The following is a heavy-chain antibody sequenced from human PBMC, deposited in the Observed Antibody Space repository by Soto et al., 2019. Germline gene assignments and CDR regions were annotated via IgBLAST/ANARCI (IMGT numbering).Heavy chain of an antibody. Sequence: GGSLRLSCAASGFTFSSYGMHWVRQAPGRGLEWVAVIWYDGSNKYYADSVKGRFTISRDNSKNTLYLQMNSLRAEDTAVYYCVGGGGSYYYYYGMDVWGQGTTVTVSS. D-gene: IGHD3-10*01. CDR3: VGGGGSYYYYYGMDV. CDR1: GFTFSSYG. V-gene: IGHV3-33*01. J-gene: IGHJ6*02. CDR2: IWYDGSNK.